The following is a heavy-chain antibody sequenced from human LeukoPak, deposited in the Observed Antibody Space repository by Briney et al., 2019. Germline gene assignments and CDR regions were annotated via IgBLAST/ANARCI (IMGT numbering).Heavy chain of an antibody. CDR2: ITSSGSTI. J-gene: IGHJ3*02. V-gene: IGHV3-11*01. D-gene: IGHD4-11*01. CDR3: ARGKTVTSFDAFDI. Sequence: GGSLRLSCAASGFTFSDYYMSWIRQAPGKGLEWVSYITSSGSTIYYADSVKGRFTISRDNAKSSLYLQMNSLRAEDTAVYYCARGKTVTSFDAFDIWGQGTMVTVSS. CDR1: GFTFSDYY.